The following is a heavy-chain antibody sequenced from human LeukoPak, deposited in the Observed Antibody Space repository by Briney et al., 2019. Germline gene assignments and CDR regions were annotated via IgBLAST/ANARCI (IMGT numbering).Heavy chain of an antibody. D-gene: IGHD3-22*01. J-gene: IGHJ5*02. CDR1: GYTFTTHD. V-gene: IGHV1-8*01. CDR2: MNPNRGNT. Sequence: ASVKVSCKASGYTFTTHDINWVRQATGPGLEWMGWMNPNRGNTGYEQKFQGRVTMTGNTSISTAYMELSSLRSEDTAVYYCARGYYDTNGYYYRRASWGQGTLVTVSS. CDR3: ARGYYDTNGYYYRRAS.